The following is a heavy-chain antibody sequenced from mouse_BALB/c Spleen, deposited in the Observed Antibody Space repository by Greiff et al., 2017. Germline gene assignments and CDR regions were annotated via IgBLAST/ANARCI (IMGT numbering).Heavy chain of an antibody. CDR1: GYAFTNYL. Sequence: QVQLKQSGAELVRPGTSVKVSCKASGYAFTNYLIEWVKQRPGQGLEWIGVINPGSGGTNYNEKFKGKATLTADKSSSTAYMQLSSLTSDDSAVYFCARGGRYDDAMDYWGQGTSVTFSS. J-gene: IGHJ4*01. CDR2: INPGSGGT. CDR3: ARGGRYDDAMDY. D-gene: IGHD2-14*01. V-gene: IGHV1-54*01.